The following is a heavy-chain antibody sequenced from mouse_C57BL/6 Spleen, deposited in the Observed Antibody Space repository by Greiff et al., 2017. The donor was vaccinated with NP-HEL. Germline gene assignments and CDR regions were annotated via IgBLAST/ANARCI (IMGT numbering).Heavy chain of an antibody. CDR1: GYTFTDYY. CDR2: INPYNGGT. J-gene: IGHJ2*01. V-gene: IGHV1-19*01. D-gene: IGHD1-1*01. Sequence: EVQLQQSGPVLVKPGASVKMSCKASGYTFTDYYMNWVKQSHGKSLEWIGVINPYNGGTSYNQKFKGKATLTVDKSSSTAYMALNSLTSEDSAVDYCAGDTTVHFDYWGQGTTLTVSS. CDR3: AGDTTVHFDY.